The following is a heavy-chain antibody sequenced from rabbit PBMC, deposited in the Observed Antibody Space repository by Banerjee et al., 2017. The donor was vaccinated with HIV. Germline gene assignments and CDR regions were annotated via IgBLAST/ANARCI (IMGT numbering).Heavy chain of an antibody. CDR2: IAAGSSGST. D-gene: IGHD1-1*01. V-gene: IGHV1S45*01. CDR3: ARDTTGDGGYLFSL. Sequence: QEQLEESGGDLVKPEGSLTLTCTASGFSFSSTYYMCWVRQAPGKGLEWTACIAAGSSGSTYYASWAKGRFTISKTSSTTVTLQMTSLTAADTATYFCARDTTGDGGYLFSLWGQGTLVTVS. CDR1: GFSFSSTYY. J-gene: IGHJ4*01.